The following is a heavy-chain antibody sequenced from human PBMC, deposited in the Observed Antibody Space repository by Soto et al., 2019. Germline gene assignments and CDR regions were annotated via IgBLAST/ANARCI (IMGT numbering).Heavy chain of an antibody. CDR2: FDPEDGET. J-gene: IGHJ6*02. CDR3: ATSSPLRDGQLEDYYGMDV. CDR1: GYTLTELS. D-gene: IGHD3-3*01. Sequence: ASVKVSCKVSGYTLTELSMHWVRQAPGKGLEWMGGFDPEDGETIYAQKFQGRVTMTEDTSTDTAYMELSSLRSEDTAVHYCATSSPLRDGQLEDYYGMDVWGQGTKVTVSS. V-gene: IGHV1-24*01.